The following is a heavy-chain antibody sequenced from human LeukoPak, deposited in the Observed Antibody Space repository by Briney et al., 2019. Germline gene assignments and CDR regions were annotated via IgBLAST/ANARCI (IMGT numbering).Heavy chain of an antibody. CDR3: AKGHGVVVVAATPFDI. CDR1: GFTFDDYA. CDR2: ISWNSGSI. Sequence: GGSLRLPCAASGFTFDDYAMHWVRQAPGKGLEWVSGISWNSGSIGYADSVKGRFTISRDNAKNSLYLQMNSLRAEDTALYYCAKGHGVVVVAATPFDIWGQGTMVTVSS. J-gene: IGHJ3*02. V-gene: IGHV3-9*01. D-gene: IGHD2-15*01.